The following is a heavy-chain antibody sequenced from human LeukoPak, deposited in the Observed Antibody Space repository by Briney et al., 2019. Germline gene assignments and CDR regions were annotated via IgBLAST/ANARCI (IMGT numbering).Heavy chain of an antibody. V-gene: IGHV1-69*05. CDR1: GGTFSSYA. J-gene: IGHJ3*02. Sequence: XVXXXCKASGGTFSSYAIXWVRQAPGQGLEXMGRIIPIFGTANYAQKFQGRVTITTDESTSTAYMELSSLRSEDTAVYYCARTDYDFWSGNTGGAFDIWGQGTMVTVSS. CDR2: IIPIFGTA. CDR3: ARTDYDFWSGNTGGAFDI. D-gene: IGHD3-3*01.